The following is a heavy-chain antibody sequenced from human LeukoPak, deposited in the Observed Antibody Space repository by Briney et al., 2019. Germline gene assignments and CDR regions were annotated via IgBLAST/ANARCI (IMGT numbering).Heavy chain of an antibody. CDR3: AKKSSDGYHPLDY. Sequence: SGGSLRLSCAASGFTFSRYAMSWVRQAPGKGLEWLSGMSSSGESPYYADSVKGRFNISRDNSKNTLYLEINSLRAEDTAVYYCAKKSSDGYHPLDYLGQGTLVTVSS. V-gene: IGHV3-23*01. CDR2: MSSSGESP. D-gene: IGHD5-24*01. J-gene: IGHJ4*02. CDR1: GFTFSRYA.